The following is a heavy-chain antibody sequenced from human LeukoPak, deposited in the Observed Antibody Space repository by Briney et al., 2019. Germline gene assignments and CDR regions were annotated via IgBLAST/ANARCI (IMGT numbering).Heavy chain of an antibody. J-gene: IGHJ4*02. CDR1: GYTFTSYG. CDR2: ISTYNGNT. D-gene: IGHD1-26*01. Sequence: ASVKVSCKTSGYTFTSYGITWVRQAPGQGLEWMGWISTYNGNTNYAQKVQGRVTMTTDTSTSTAFMELRSLTSDDTAVYYCASRSGTYPYYIGYWGQGTLVTVSS. V-gene: IGHV1-18*01. CDR3: ASRSGTYPYYIGY.